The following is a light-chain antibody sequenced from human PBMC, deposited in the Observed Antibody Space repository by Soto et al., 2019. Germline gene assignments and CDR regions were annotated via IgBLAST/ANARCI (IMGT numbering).Light chain of an antibody. CDR3: CSYAGIDTYVV. V-gene: IGLV2-11*01. Sequence: QSALTQPRSVSGSPGQSVTISCTGTSSDVGDYNYVSWYQQHPDKAPKLMIYDVSKRPSGVPDRFSRSKSGNTASLTISGLQAEDEADYYCCSYAGIDTYVVFGGGTQLTVL. CDR2: DVS. J-gene: IGLJ2*01. CDR1: SSDVGDYNY.